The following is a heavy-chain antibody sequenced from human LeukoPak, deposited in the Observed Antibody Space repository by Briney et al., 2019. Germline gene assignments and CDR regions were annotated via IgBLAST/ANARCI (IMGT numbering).Heavy chain of an antibody. CDR2: ITSYRRDT. CDR1: GFTFSNYA. J-gene: IGHJ4*02. Sequence: GGSLRLSCEASGFTFSNYAMNWVRQTPGKGLEWVSSITSYRRDTYYADSVKGRFTISRDNSKSTLSLQMSSLRAEGTAVYYCARGGPFGYSAYDYWGQGTLVTVSS. V-gene: IGHV3-23*01. CDR3: ARGGPFGYSAYDY. D-gene: IGHD5-12*01.